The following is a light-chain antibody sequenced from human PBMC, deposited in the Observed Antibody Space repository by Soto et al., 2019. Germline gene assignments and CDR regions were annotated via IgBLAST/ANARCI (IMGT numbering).Light chain of an antibody. CDR2: DTS. J-gene: IGKJ5*01. V-gene: IGKV3-11*01. CDR1: QSVSTY. CDR3: QQHSTLIT. Sequence: EIVLTQSPATLSLSPGRRATLSCRASQSVSTYLAWYQQKPGQAPRLFIYDTSKRANGIPARFSGSGSGTDFTLSISSLEPEDFAVYYCQQHSTLITFGQGTRLEI.